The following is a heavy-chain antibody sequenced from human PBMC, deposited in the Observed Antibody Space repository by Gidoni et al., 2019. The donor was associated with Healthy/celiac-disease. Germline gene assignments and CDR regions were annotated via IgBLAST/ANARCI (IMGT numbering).Heavy chain of an antibody. J-gene: IGHJ6*02. CDR2: ISGSGGST. CDR3: ACMIVVVITTSGMDV. Sequence: EVQLLESGGGLVQPGGSLSLSCAASGSAFSSDAMSWVRQAPGKGLGWVSAISGSGGSTYYADSGKGRFTISRDNSKNTLYLQMNSLRAEDTAVYYCACMIVVVITTSGMDVWGQGTTVTVSS. V-gene: IGHV3-23*01. CDR1: GSAFSSDA. D-gene: IGHD3-22*01.